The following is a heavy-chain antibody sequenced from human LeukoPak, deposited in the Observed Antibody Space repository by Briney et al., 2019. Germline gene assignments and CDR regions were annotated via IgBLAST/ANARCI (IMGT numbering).Heavy chain of an antibody. CDR3: ARSSSLFQKHPVVYYFDY. J-gene: IGHJ4*02. Sequence: SETLSLTCTVSGGSISSSSYYWGWIRQPPGKGLEWIGSIYYSGSTYYNPSLKSRVTISVDTSKNQFSLKLSSVTAADTAMYYCARSSSLFQKHPVVYYFDYWGQGTLVTVSS. D-gene: IGHD2-21*01. V-gene: IGHV4-39*01. CDR2: IYYSGST. CDR1: GGSISSSSYY.